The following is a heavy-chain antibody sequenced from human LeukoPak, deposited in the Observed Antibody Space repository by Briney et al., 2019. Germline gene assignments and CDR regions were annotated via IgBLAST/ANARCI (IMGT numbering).Heavy chain of an antibody. CDR1: GFTFSSCA. CDR3: ARNFPRCSGGSCYPDAFDI. V-gene: IGHV3-30*04. D-gene: IGHD2-15*01. Sequence: PGRSLRLSCAASGFTFSSCAMHWVRQAPGKGLEWVAVISYDGSNKYYADSVKGRFTISRDNSKNTLYLQMNSLRAEDTAVYYCARNFPRCSGGSCYPDAFDIWGQGTMVTVSS. J-gene: IGHJ3*02. CDR2: ISYDGSNK.